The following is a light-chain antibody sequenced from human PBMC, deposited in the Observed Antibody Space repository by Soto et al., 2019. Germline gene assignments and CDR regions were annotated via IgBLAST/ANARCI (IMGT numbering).Light chain of an antibody. Sequence: DIQMTQSPSSLSASVGDRVTITCRAGQSISSYLNWYQQKPGKAPKLLIYTASSLQSGVPSRFSGSGSGTDCTLTISSLQPEDFATYYWQQRYIIPWTFGQGTKVEIK. J-gene: IGKJ1*01. V-gene: IGKV1-39*01. CDR2: TAS. CDR3: QQRYIIPWT. CDR1: QSISSY.